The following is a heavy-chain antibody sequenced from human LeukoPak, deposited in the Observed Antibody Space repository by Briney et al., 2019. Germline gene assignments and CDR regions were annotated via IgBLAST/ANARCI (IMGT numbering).Heavy chain of an antibody. CDR3: ARDRGGSGSYYNGDY. D-gene: IGHD3-10*01. Sequence: SVKVSCKASGYTFTSYGISWVRQAPGQGLEWMGRIIPILGIANYAQKFQGRVTITADKSTSTAYMELSSLRSEDTAVYYCARDRGGSGSYYNGDYWGQGTLVTVSS. J-gene: IGHJ4*02. V-gene: IGHV1-69*04. CDR2: IIPILGIA. CDR1: GYTFTSYG.